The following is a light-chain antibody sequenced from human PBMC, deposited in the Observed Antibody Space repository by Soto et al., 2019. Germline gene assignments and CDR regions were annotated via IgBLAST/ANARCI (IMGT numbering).Light chain of an antibody. CDR2: DAS. Sequence: IVLTKSPATLSLSPGERATLSCRASQSVSSYLAWYQQKPGQAPRLLIYDASNRATGIPARFSGSGSGTDFTLTISSLEPEDFAVYYCQQRSNWPLAYTFGQGTKLEIK. J-gene: IGKJ2*01. V-gene: IGKV3-11*01. CDR1: QSVSSY. CDR3: QQRSNWPLAYT.